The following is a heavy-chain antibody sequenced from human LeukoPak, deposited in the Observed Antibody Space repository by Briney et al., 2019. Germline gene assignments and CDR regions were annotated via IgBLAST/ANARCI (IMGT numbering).Heavy chain of an antibody. CDR3: ARERDYSGSGSPDY. Sequence: GGSLRLSCAASGFIVSSHYMNWVRQAPGKGPEWVSTIYGRDSTYYTDSVRGRFTISRDNSKNTLYLQMNSLRDEDTAVYWCARERDYSGSGSPDYWGQGTLVTVSS. CDR1: GFIVSSHY. D-gene: IGHD3-10*01. CDR2: IYGRDST. V-gene: IGHV3-66*01. J-gene: IGHJ4*02.